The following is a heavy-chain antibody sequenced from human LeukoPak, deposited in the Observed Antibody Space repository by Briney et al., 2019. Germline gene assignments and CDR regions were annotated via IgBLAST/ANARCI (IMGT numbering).Heavy chain of an antibody. J-gene: IGHJ5*02. Sequence: PSETLSLTCTVSGGSISSGSYYWSWIRQPAGQGLEYIGRMYTSGGTNYNPSLKSRVTISVDTSKNQFSLRLISVTAADTAVYYCARDQLYCSSSSCRNLGWFDPWGQGTLVTVSS. V-gene: IGHV4-61*02. CDR1: GGSISSGSYY. D-gene: IGHD2-2*01. CDR2: MYTSGGT. CDR3: ARDQLYCSSSSCRNLGWFDP.